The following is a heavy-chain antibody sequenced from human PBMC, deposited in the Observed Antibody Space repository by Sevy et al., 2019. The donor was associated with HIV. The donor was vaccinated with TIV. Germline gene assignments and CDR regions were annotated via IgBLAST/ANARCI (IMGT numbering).Heavy chain of an antibody. Sequence: ASVKVSCKASGYTFTSYGISWVRQAPGQGLEWMGWISAYNGNTNYAQKLQGRVTMTTDTSTSTAYMELRSLRSDDTAGYYCARGRGGGYYGSGSYGYWGQGTLVTVSS. V-gene: IGHV1-18*01. CDR3: ARGRGGGYYGSGSYGY. CDR1: GYTFTSYG. J-gene: IGHJ4*02. D-gene: IGHD3-10*01. CDR2: ISAYNGNT.